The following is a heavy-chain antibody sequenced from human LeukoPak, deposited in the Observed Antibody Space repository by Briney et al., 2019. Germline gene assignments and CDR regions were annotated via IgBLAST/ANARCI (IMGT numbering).Heavy chain of an antibody. D-gene: IGHD5-18*01. CDR3: ARVYVDTATYYYYYMDV. V-gene: IGHV4-39*07. CDR2: IYYSGST. Sequence: SETLSLTCTVSGGSISSSSYYWGWIRQPPGKGLEWIGSIYYSGSTYYNPSLKSRVTISVDTSKNQFSLKLSSVTAADTAVYYCARVYVDTATYYYYYMDVWGKGTTVTVSS. CDR1: GGSISSSSYY. J-gene: IGHJ6*03.